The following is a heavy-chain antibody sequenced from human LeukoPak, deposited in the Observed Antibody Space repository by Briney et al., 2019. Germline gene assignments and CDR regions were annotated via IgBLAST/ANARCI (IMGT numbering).Heavy chain of an antibody. J-gene: IGHJ5*02. Sequence: GGSLRLSCAASGFTFSSYAMSWVRQAPGKGLEWVSAISGSGGNTYFADSVRGRFTISRDNAKNTLYLQMNSLRAEDTAMYYCVRSDWFDNWGQGTLVTVSS. CDR2: ISGSGGNT. CDR3: VRSDWFDN. V-gene: IGHV3-23*01. CDR1: GFTFSSYA.